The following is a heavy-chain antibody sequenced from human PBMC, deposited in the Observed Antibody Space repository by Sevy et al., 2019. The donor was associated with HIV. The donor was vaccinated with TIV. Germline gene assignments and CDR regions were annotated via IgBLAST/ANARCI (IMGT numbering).Heavy chain of an antibody. CDR1: GFTFSSYA. Sequence: GGSLRLSCAASGFTFSSYAMNWVRQAPGKGLEWVSTISGSGDTTYYADSVKGRFTISRDNSKNTLYLQMNSLRAEDTALKYCAKDEWGSRNRYKEYWGQGTLVTVSS. V-gene: IGHV3-23*01. J-gene: IGHJ4*02. CDR2: ISGSGDTT. CDR3: AKDEWGSRNRYKEY. D-gene: IGHD1-1*01.